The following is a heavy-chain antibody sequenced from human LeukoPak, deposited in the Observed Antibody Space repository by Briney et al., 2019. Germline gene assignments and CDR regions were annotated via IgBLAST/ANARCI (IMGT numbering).Heavy chain of an antibody. V-gene: IGHV3-30*02. D-gene: IGHD3-10*01. J-gene: IGHJ4*02. CDR3: AKDVNVGGDYFDY. CDR1: GFTFSNYG. Sequence: PGGSLRLSCAASGFTFSNYGMPWVGLAPGQGLPSVAFIRYDGTIKYYVDSVKGRFTVSRDNTKNTLYLQMNGLRAEDTAVYYCAKDVNVGGDYFDYWGQGTLVTVSS. CDR2: IRYDGTIK.